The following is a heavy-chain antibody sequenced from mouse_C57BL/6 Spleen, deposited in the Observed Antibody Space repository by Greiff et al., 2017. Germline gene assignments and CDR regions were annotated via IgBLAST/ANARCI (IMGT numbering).Heavy chain of an antibody. CDR1: GYTFTSYW. D-gene: IGHD2-4*01. CDR2: IDPSDSET. Sequence: QVQLQQPGAELVRPGSSVKLSCKASGYTFTSYWMQWVKQRPIQGLEWIGNIDPSDSETHYNQKFKDKATLTVDKSSSTAYMQLSSLTSEDSAVYYCASDYDYDGGDAMDYWGQGTSVTVSS. CDR3: ASDYDYDGGDAMDY. J-gene: IGHJ4*01. V-gene: IGHV1-52*01.